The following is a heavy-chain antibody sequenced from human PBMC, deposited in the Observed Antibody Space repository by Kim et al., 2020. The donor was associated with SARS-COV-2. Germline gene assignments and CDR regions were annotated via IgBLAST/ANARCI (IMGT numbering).Heavy chain of an antibody. CDR2: IYYSGST. D-gene: IGHD3-10*01. Sequence: SETLSLTCTVSGGSISSYYWSWIRQPPGKGLEWIGYIYYSGSTNYNTSLKSRVTISVDTSKNQFSLKLSSVTAADTAVYYCARDRGYYGSGSYSYYYGMDVWGQGTTVTVSS. J-gene: IGHJ6*02. V-gene: IGHV4-59*01. CDR1: GGSISSYY. CDR3: ARDRGYYGSGSYSYYYGMDV.